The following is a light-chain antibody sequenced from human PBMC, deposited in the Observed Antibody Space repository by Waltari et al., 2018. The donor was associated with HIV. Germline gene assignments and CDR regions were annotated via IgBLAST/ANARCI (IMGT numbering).Light chain of an antibody. CDR1: SSDVGGYNY. CDR2: DVS. V-gene: IGLV2-14*01. CDR3: SSYTSSSTLYV. Sequence: QSALTQPASVSGSPGQSITISCTRTSSDVGGYNYVSWYQQHPGKAPKLMIYDVSNRPSGVSNRFSGSKSGNMASLTISGLQAEDEADYYCSSYTSSSTLYVFGTGTKVTVL. J-gene: IGLJ1*01.